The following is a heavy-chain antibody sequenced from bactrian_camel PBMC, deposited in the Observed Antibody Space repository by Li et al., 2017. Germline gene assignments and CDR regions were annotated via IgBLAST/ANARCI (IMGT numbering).Heavy chain of an antibody. J-gene: IGHJ6*01. CDR1: GVTFVRYY. CDR3: AADSRPYDSNWYQPDFGY. D-gene: IGHD6*01. Sequence: QLVESGGGLVQPGGSLRVSCAASGVTFVRYYMSWIRQAPGKGLEWVSTLETGGGGRTYYGDSVKGRFTISQDRAENTLYLQMSSLKDEDTAHYYCAADSRPYDSNWYQPDFGYWGQGTQVTVS. CDR2: LETGGGGRT. V-gene: IGHV3S29*01.